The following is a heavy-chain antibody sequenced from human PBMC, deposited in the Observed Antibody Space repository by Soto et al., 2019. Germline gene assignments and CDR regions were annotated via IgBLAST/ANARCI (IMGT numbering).Heavy chain of an antibody. J-gene: IGHJ4*02. CDR2: ISAYNGNT. D-gene: IGHD2-2*01. CDR1: GYTFTSYG. Sequence: ASVKVSCKASGYTFTSYGISWVRQAPGQGLEWMGWISAYNGNTNYAQKLQGRVTMTTDTSTSTAYMELRSLRSDDTAVYYCAGGRLIGCSSTSCPAEFDYWGQGTLVTVSS. V-gene: IGHV1-18*01. CDR3: AGGRLIGCSSTSCPAEFDY.